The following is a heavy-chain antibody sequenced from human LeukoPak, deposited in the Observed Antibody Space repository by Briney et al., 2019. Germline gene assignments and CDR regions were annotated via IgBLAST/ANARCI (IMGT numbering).Heavy chain of an antibody. J-gene: IGHJ4*02. CDR3: ASLRFQYYFDY. Sequence: SQTLSLTCAVSGGSISSGGYSWSWIRQPPGKGLEWIGYIYHSGSTYYNPSLKSRVAISVDTSKNQFSLKLNSVTAADTAVYYCASLRFQYYFDYWGQGTLVTVSS. D-gene: IGHD3-3*01. CDR1: GGSISSGGYS. V-gene: IGHV4-30-2*02. CDR2: IYHSGST.